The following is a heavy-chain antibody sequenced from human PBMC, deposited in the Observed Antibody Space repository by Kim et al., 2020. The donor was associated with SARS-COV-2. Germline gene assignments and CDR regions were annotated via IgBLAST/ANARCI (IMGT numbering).Heavy chain of an antibody. Sequence: GGSLRLSCAASGFTFSSYAMSWFRQSPGKGLEWVSAISGRGGSTYYADSVKGRFTISRDNSKNTLYLQLNSLRAEDTAVYYCAKDPIAVVVPAAVLFDYCGQGTLVTVSS. CDR1: GFTFSSYA. CDR2: ISGRGGST. J-gene: IGHJ4*02. CDR3: AKDPIAVVVPAAVLFDY. D-gene: IGHD2-2*01. V-gene: IGHV3-23*01.